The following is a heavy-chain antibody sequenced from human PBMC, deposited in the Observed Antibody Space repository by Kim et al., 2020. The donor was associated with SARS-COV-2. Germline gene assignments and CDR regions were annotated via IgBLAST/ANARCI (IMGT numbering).Heavy chain of an antibody. V-gene: IGHV1-69*01. J-gene: IGHJ4*02. Sequence: QKFQGRVPITADESTSTAYMELSSLRSEDTAVYYCARDSGRRANSYYFDYWGQGTLVTVSS. D-gene: IGHD2-21*01. CDR3: ARDSGRRANSYYFDY.